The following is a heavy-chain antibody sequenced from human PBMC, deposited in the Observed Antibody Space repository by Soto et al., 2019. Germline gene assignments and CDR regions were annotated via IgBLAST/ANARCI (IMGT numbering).Heavy chain of an antibody. J-gene: IGHJ4*02. CDR2: IYYSGST. Sequence: SETLSLTCTVSGGSISSGGYYWSWIRQHPGKGLEWIGYIYYSGSTYYNPSLKSRVTISVDTSKNQFSLKLSSVTAADTAVYYCARVSYYGSGSYRYYSESWGQGTLATLYS. V-gene: IGHV4-31*03. CDR3: ARVSYYGSGSYRYYSES. CDR1: GGSISSGGYY. D-gene: IGHD3-10*01.